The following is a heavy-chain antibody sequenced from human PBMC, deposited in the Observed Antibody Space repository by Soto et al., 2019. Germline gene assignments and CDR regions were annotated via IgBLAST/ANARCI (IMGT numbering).Heavy chain of an antibody. Sequence: GGSLRLSCAASGFTFSSYAMSWVRQAPGKGLEWVSAISGSGGSTYYADSVKGRFTISRDNSKNTLYLQMNSLRAEDTAVYYCAKCGGSYYIIAYYFDYWGQGTLVTVSS. CDR1: GFTFSSYA. J-gene: IGHJ4*02. D-gene: IGHD1-26*01. CDR2: ISGSGGST. CDR3: AKCGGSYYIIAYYFDY. V-gene: IGHV3-23*01.